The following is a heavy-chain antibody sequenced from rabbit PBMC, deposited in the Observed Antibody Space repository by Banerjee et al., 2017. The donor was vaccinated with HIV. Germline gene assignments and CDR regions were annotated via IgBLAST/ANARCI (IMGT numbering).Heavy chain of an antibody. V-gene: IGHV1S45*01. CDR3: ARGIVVAGAGYYFNL. J-gene: IGHJ4*01. CDR1: GFSFSDDYY. Sequence: QEQLEESGGDLVKPGASLTLTCTASGFSFSDDYYIYWVRQAPGKGLELIACIYTSSGITYYASWAKGRFTISKTSSTTVTLQMTSLTAADTATYFCARGIVVAGAGYYFNLWGPGTLVTVS. D-gene: IGHD4-1*01. CDR2: IYTSSGIT.